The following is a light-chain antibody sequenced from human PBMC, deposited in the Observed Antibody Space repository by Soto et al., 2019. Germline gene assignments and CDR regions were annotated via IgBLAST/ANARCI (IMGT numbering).Light chain of an antibody. Sequence: AIQLTQSPSSLSASVGDRVTITCRASQGISSTLAWYQQRPGKTPRLLIYGASSLQSGVPSRFSGSGSGTDFILTISSLQPEDFATYYCQQYKSYPLTFCQGTRLEIK. CDR2: GAS. V-gene: IGKV1-13*02. J-gene: IGKJ5*01. CDR1: QGISST. CDR3: QQYKSYPLT.